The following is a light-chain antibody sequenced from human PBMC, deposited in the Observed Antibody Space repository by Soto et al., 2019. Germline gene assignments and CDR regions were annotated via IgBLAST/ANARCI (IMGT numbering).Light chain of an antibody. CDR3: CSDAGRSTYV. CDR2: EVS. V-gene: IGLV2-23*02. J-gene: IGLJ1*01. CDR1: GSYNF. Sequence: VLTQPASVSGSPGQSITIYCTVGSYNFVSWYQQHPGKAPKVLIYEVSKRPSGVSDRFSGSKSGNTASLTISGLQAEDEADYYCCSDAGRSTYVFGTGTRSPS.